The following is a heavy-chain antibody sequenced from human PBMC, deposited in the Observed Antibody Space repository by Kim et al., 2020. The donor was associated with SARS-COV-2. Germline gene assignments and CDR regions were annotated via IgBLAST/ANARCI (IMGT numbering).Heavy chain of an antibody. CDR3: AKEDAPDMYGSTGYCIDQ. V-gene: IGHV3-23*01. J-gene: IGHJ4*01. Sequence: GGSLRLSCAASGFTFSTYGMNWVRQAPGEGLEWVAGISGHGERTSYADSVKGRFTISRDNSKNTLYLQMNSLRVDDMAVYYCAKEDAPDMYGSTGYCIDQWGHGTLVTVSS. D-gene: IGHD3-22*01. CDR1: GFTFSTYG. CDR2: ISGHGERT.